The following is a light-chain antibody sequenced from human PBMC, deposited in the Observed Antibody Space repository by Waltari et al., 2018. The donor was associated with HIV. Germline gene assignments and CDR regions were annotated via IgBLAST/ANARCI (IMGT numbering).Light chain of an antibody. J-gene: IGKJ1*01. CDR2: LGS. Sequence: DTVMTQSPLSLPVTPGEPASISCRSSQSLLHSNGYKYLDWYLQKPGQSPQLLIYLGSNRASGVPDRFSGSGSGTDFTLKISRVEAEDVGVYYCMQALQTPPTFGQGTKVEIK. CDR3: MQALQTPPT. CDR1: QSLLHSNGYKY. V-gene: IGKV2-28*01.